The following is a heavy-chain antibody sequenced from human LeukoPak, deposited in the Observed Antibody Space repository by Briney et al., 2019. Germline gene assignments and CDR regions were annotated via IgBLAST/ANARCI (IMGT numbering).Heavy chain of an antibody. CDR1: GVLVSNNH. J-gene: IGHJ5*02. Sequence: PGGSLRLSCAASGVLVSNNHMSWVRQAPGKGLEWVSLTHTDTSAYYADSVKGRFTISRDNSKNTLNLQMDSLRVEDTAVYYCARESWGPVGPWGQGTLVTVSS. CDR2: THTDTSA. CDR3: ARESWGPVGP. D-gene: IGHD7-27*01. V-gene: IGHV3-66*02.